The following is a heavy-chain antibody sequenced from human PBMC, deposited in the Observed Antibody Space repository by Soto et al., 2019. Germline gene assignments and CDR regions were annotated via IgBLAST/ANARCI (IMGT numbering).Heavy chain of an antibody. CDR3: ARDPSNSSGYYQFFDS. D-gene: IGHD3-22*01. CDR1: GYTFTNHG. Sequence: QVHLVQSGPEVKKPGASVRVSCKASGYTFTNHGISWVRQAPGQGLEWMGWISAYNGDTKYAQKFQGRVTMTTDTXTXTAYMELRSLRSDDTAMYYCARDPSNSSGYYQFFDSWGQGSLVTVSS. CDR2: ISAYNGDT. J-gene: IGHJ4*02. V-gene: IGHV1-18*01.